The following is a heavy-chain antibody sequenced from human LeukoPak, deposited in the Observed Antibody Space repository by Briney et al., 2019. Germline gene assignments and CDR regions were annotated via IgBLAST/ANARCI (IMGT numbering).Heavy chain of an antibody. CDR3: ARFSSSGWYYFDY. CDR1: GYSFTSYW. J-gene: IGHJ4*02. D-gene: IGHD6-19*01. V-gene: IGHV5-51*01. CDR2: IYPGDSDT. Sequence: GEALKISCKGSGYSFTSYWIGWVRQMPGKGLEWMGIIYPGDSDTRYSPSFQGQVTISADKSISTAYLQWSSLKASDTALYYCARFSSSGWYYFDYWGQGTLVTVSS.